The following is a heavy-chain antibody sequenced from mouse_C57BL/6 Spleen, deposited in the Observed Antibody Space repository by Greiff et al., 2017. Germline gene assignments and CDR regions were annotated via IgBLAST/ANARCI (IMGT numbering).Heavy chain of an antibody. Sequence: VQLKQSGTVLARPGASVKMSCKTSGYTFTSYWMHWVNQRPGQGLEWIGAIYPGNSDTSYNQKFKGKAKLTAVTSASTAYMELSSLTNEDSAVYYCTRLGTAQAPYAMDYWGQGTSVTVSS. CDR3: TRLGTAQAPYAMDY. J-gene: IGHJ4*01. CDR2: IYPGNSDT. D-gene: IGHD3-2*02. V-gene: IGHV1-5*01. CDR1: GYTFTSYW.